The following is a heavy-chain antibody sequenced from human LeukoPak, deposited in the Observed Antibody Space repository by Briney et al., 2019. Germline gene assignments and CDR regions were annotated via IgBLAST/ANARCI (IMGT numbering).Heavy chain of an antibody. CDR2: IYYSGST. D-gene: IGHD6-19*01. CDR3: ARVTIAVAHFDI. J-gene: IGHJ3*02. CDR1: GGSISSSSYY. V-gene: IGHV4-39*07. Sequence: PSETLSLTCTVSGGSISSSSYYWGWIRQPPGKGLEWIGSIYYSGSTYYNPSLKSRVTISVDTSKNQFSLKLSSVTAADTAVYYCARVTIAVAHFDIWGQGTMVTVSS.